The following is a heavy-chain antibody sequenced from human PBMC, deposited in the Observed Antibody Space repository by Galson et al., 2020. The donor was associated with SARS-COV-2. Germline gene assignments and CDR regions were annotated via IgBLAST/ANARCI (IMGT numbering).Heavy chain of an antibody. D-gene: IGHD1-1*01. CDR2: ISNLGDT. CDR3: AREPPGPGPTFDF. J-gene: IGHJ4*02. V-gene: IGHV3-21*01. Sequence: GESLKISCAASRFAFSNYNIHWVRRAPGKGLEWVSSISNLGDTHYAASVRGRFTISRDNTRNSVYLQMNSLGAEDTALYYCAREPPGPGPTFDFWGPGALVSVSS. CDR1: RFAFSNYN.